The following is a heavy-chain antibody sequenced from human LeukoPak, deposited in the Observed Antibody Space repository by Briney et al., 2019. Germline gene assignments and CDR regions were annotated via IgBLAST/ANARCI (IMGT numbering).Heavy chain of an antibody. CDR1: VFNSNREE. Sequence: CAPPVFNSNREEMHMVGEGPGKKLCRSGRIPYRGNNKYYADSVKGRFTISRDNSKSMPYLQMNGLRPEDTAVYYCSRDGPRDYDILTALDYWGQGTVVSVSS. CDR3: SRDGPRDYDILTALDY. V-gene: IGHV3-30*04. J-gene: IGHJ4*02. CDR2: IPYRGNNK. D-gene: IGHD3-9*01.